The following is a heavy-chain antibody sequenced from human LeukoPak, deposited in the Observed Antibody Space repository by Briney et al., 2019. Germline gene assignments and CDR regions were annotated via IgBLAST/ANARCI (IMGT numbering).Heavy chain of an antibody. CDR3: ARGSVRDGYNYWFDP. V-gene: IGHV1-8*01. CDR1: GYTFTSYD. J-gene: IGHJ5*02. Sequence: GASVKVSCKASGYTFTSYDINWVRQAPGQGLEWMGWMNPNSGNTGYAQKFQGRVTMTRNTSISTAYTELSSLRSEDTAVYYCARGSVRDGYNYWFDPWGQGTLVTVSS. D-gene: IGHD5-24*01. CDR2: MNPNSGNT.